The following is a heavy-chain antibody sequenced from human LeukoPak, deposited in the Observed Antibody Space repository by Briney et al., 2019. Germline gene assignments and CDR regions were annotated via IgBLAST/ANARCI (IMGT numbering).Heavy chain of an antibody. CDR3: ARARLVGATYYYFDY. CDR1: GFTFSSYW. Sequence: GGSLRLSCAASGFTFSSYWMSWVRQAPGKGLEWVANIKQDGSEKYYVDSVKGRFTISRDNAKNSLYLQVNSLRAEDTAVYYCARARLVGATYYYFDYWGQGTLVTVSS. CDR2: IKQDGSEK. J-gene: IGHJ4*02. D-gene: IGHD1-26*01. V-gene: IGHV3-7*01.